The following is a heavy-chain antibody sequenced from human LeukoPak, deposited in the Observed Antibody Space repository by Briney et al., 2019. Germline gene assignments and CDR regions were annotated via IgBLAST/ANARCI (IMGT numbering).Heavy chain of an antibody. CDR1: GYSISSGYY. CDR3: ARVKVLWFGASAFGI. J-gene: IGHJ3*02. V-gene: IGHV4-38-2*01. D-gene: IGHD3-10*01. Sequence: PSETLSLTCAVSGYSISSGYYWGWIRQPPGKGLEWIGSIYHSGSTYYNPSLKSRVTISVDTSKNQFSLKLSSVTAADTAVYYCARVKVLWFGASAFGIWGQGTMVTVSS. CDR2: IYHSGST.